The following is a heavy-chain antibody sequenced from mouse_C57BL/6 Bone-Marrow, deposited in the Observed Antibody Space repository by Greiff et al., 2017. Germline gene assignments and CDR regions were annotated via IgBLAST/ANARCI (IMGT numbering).Heavy chain of an antibody. CDR2: INPSSGYT. J-gene: IGHJ1*03. D-gene: IGHD1-1*01. CDR1: GYTFTSYW. V-gene: IGHV1-7*01. Sequence: QVQLKQSGAELAKPGASVKLSCKASGYTFTSYWMHWVKQRPGQGLEWIGYINPSSGYTKYNQKFKDKATLTADKSSSTAYMQLSSLTYEDSAVYYCADYYGSSYFDVWGTGTTVTVSS. CDR3: ADYYGSSYFDV.